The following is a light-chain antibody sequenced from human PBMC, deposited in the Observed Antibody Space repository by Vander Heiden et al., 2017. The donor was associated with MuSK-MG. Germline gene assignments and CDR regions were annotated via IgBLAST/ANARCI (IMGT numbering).Light chain of an antibody. CDR2: EDK. CDR1: ALPKQY. V-gene: IGLV3-25*03. Sequence: SYELTQPPSVSVSPGQTARITCSEDALPKQYAYWYQQKPGQAPLLAIYEDKKRPSGIPERFSGSSSGTKVTLTISGVQAEDEADYYCQSADSSGTFRVFGGGTKLTVL. J-gene: IGLJ3*02. CDR3: QSADSSGTFRV.